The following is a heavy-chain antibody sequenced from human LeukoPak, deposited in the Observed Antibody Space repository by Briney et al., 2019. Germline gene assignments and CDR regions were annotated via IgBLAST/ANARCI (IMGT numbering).Heavy chain of an antibody. D-gene: IGHD1-26*01. CDR3: AKSRVSYWVPEFDY. V-gene: IGHV3-23*01. CDR2: ISPSGDIT. Sequence: GGSLRLSCAASGFTFSSYAMSWVRQAPGKGLEWVSGISPSGDITYYTDSVRGRFTISRDNFKNTLSLQVNSLRAEDTAIYYCAKSRVSYWVPEFDYWGQGTLVTVSS. J-gene: IGHJ4*02. CDR1: GFTFSSYA.